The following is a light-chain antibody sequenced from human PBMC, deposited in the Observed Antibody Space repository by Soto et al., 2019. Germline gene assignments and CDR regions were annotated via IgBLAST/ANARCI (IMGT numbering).Light chain of an antibody. J-gene: IGLJ2*01. Sequence: QSALTQPASVSGSPGQSITISCTGTSGDTNEINSVSWYRQHPGQAPKLVIYDVGSRPSGVSSRFSGSKSGNTASLTISGLQAEDEADYYCSSYSISAALVLFGGGPKVTVL. CDR1: SGDTNEINS. CDR3: SSYSISAALVL. V-gene: IGLV2-14*03. CDR2: DVG.